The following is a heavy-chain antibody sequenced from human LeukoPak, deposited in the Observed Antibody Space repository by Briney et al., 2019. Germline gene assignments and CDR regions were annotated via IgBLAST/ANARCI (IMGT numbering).Heavy chain of an antibody. Sequence: ASVKVSCKASGYTFTGYYMHWVRQAPGQGLEWMGWINLNSGGTNYAQKFQGRVTMTRDTSISTAYMELSRLRSDDTAVYYCAREGAYCSGGSCSHHDYWGQGTLVTVSS. CDR1: GYTFTGYY. CDR3: AREGAYCSGGSCSHHDY. D-gene: IGHD2-15*01. V-gene: IGHV1-2*02. CDR2: INLNSGGT. J-gene: IGHJ4*02.